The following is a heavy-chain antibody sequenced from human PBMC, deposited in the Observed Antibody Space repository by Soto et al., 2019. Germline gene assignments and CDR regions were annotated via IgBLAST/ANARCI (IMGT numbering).Heavy chain of an antibody. CDR2: ISAYNGNT. J-gene: IGHJ6*02. Sequence: QVQLVQSGAEVKKPGASVKVSFKASGYIFTSYGISWVREAPGQGVEWMGWISAYNGNTNDAQKLQGRVTMTTDTSTSTAYMELRSLRSDDTAVYYCARSKGLVITNYYYGMDVWGQGTTVTVSS. CDR1: GYIFTSYG. D-gene: IGHD3-22*01. V-gene: IGHV1-18*01. CDR3: ARSKGLVITNYYYGMDV.